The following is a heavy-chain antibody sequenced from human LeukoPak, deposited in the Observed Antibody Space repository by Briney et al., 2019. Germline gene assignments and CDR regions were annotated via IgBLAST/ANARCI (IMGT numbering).Heavy chain of an antibody. CDR3: ARDLRGYTAMVTSGDY. D-gene: IGHD5-18*01. V-gene: IGHV4-39*07. Sequence: SETLSLTCTVSGGSISSSSYYWGWIRQPPGKGLEWIGEINHSGSTNYNPSLKSRVTISVDTSKNQFSLKLSSVTAADTAVYYCARDLRGYTAMVTSGDYWGQGTLVTVSS. CDR1: GGSISSSSYY. CDR2: INHSGST. J-gene: IGHJ4*02.